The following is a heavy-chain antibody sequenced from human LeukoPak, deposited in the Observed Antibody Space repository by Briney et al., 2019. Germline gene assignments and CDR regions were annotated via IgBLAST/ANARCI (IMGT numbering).Heavy chain of an antibody. J-gene: IGHJ4*02. V-gene: IGHV3-23*01. D-gene: IGHD6-19*01. CDR2: ISGNGGST. CDR1: GFTFSDYY. Sequence: GGSLRLSCAASGFTFSDYYMSWIRQAPGKGLEWVSAISGNGGSTYYADSVKGRFTISRDNSKNTLYLQMNSLRAEDTAVYYCAKAPYGSGPFDYWGQGTLVTVSS. CDR3: AKAPYGSGPFDY.